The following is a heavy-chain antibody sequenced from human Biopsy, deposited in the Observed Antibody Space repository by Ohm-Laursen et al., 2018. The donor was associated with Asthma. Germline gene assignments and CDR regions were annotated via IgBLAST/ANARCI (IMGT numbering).Heavy chain of an antibody. CDR1: GYTFNSAG. CDR3: ARAVDYSHYYGIDV. Sequence: SVKVSCNTSGYTFNSAGITWVRQAPGQGLEWMGWISVYNGNTKVAQKLQDRVTMITGTSTSTAYMELRSLRSDDTAVYFCARAVDYSHYYGIDVWGQGTTVTVS. CDR2: ISVYNGNT. J-gene: IGHJ6*02. D-gene: IGHD3-10*01. V-gene: IGHV1-18*01.